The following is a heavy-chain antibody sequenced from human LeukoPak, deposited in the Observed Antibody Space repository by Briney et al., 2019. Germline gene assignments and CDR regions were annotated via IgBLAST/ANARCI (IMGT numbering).Heavy chain of an antibody. CDR1: GFIVSNYY. Sequence: GGSLRLSCAASGFIVSNYYMSWVRKAPGKGLECVSVIYSGGETHHSDSVKGRFTLSRDISKSTLYLQMNSLRPEDTAVYYCTRDPDAWGQGTLVTVSS. CDR2: IYSGGET. V-gene: IGHV3-66*01. J-gene: IGHJ5*02. CDR3: TRDPDA.